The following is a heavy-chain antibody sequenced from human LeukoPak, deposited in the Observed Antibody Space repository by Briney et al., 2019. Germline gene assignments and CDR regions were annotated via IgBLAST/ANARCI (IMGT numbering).Heavy chain of an antibody. V-gene: IGHV3-33*01. J-gene: IGHJ4*02. D-gene: IGHD6-19*01. CDR1: GFIFRNFA. CDR3: ARDQWGNGWSGSFDS. Sequence: GGSLRLPCAASGFIFRNFAMHWVRQTPGKGLEWVAVFWYDGTNKYYTDSVKGRFTISRDNSKNTLYLQMNSLRAEDTAVYYCARDQWGNGWSGSFDSWGRGTLVTVSS. CDR2: FWYDGTNK.